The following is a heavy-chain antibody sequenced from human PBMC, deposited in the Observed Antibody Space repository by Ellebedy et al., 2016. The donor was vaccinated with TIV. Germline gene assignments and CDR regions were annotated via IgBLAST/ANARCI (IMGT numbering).Heavy chain of an antibody. CDR1: GFPFSSYW. CDR3: ARGGENVFGY. J-gene: IGHJ4*02. Sequence: GASLKISCAASGFPFSSYWMSCVRQAPGKGLEWVASILANGSDKYYVDSVKCRFTISRDNAKISLYLQMNSLRAEDTAVYYCARGGENVFGYWGQGMLVTVSS. CDR2: ILANGSDK. V-gene: IGHV3-7*03.